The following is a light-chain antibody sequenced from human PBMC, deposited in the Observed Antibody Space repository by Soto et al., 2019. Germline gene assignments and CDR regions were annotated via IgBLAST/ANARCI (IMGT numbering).Light chain of an antibody. Sequence: QSALTQPRSVSGSPGQSVTSSCTGTSSDVGNYNYVSWYQHRPGKAPKLMIYDVSRRPSGVPDRFSGSKSGNTASLTISGLQAEDEADYFCCSYAGSYPVVFGGGTKLPVL. CDR3: CSYAGSYPVV. CDR2: DVS. V-gene: IGLV2-11*01. J-gene: IGLJ2*01. CDR1: SSDVGNYNY.